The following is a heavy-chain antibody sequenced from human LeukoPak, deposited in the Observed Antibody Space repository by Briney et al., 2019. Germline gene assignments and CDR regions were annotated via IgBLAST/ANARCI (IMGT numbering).Heavy chain of an antibody. CDR2: INYSGGST. J-gene: IGHJ4*02. CDR3: ARDVYYDSSGHFDY. D-gene: IGHD3-22*01. CDR1: GFTFSNDP. V-gene: IGHV3-23*01. Sequence: GGSLRLSCAASGFTFSNDPMSWVRQTPGKGLEWVSTINYSGGSTYYADSVKGRFTISRDNSKNTLYLQMNSLRAEDTAVYYCARDVYYDSSGHFDYWGQGTLVTVSS.